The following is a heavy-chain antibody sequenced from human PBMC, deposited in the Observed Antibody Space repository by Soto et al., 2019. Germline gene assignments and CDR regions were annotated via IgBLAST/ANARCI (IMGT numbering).Heavy chain of an antibody. CDR1: GYTFTTYD. CDR3: ARGRGYDASFDY. D-gene: IGHD5-12*01. Sequence: VQLVQSGAEVQKPGASVKVSCKASGYTFTTYDINWVRQATGQGLEWMGWMNPNSGDTGYAQKFQGRVTMTRNTSISTAYMELSSLRYEDTALYYCARGRGYDASFDYWGQGTLVTVSS. V-gene: IGHV1-8*01. J-gene: IGHJ4*02. CDR2: MNPNSGDT.